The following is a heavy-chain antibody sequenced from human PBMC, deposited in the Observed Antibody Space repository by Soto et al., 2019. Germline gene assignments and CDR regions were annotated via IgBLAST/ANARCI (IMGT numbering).Heavy chain of an antibody. J-gene: IGHJ4*02. CDR3: AKDRGNYGDGGLDN. Sequence: EVHLVESGGDLVQPGGSLRLSCVASGFIVSDTYVSWVRQAPGEGLEWVSVMYPDGSRHYAESVKGRFAISRQNSENTVYLQINSLRTEDTAVYYCAKDRGNYGDGGLDNWGQGALVTVSS. CDR1: GFIVSDTY. V-gene: IGHV3-53*04. D-gene: IGHD4-17*01. CDR2: MYPDGSR.